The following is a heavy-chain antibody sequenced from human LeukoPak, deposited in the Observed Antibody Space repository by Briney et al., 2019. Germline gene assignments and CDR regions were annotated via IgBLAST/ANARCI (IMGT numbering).Heavy chain of an antibody. J-gene: IGHJ4*02. CDR3: ARLGIAVAHPNFDY. CDR2: IYYSGST. V-gene: IGHV4-31*03. D-gene: IGHD6-19*01. Sequence: SQTLSLTCTVSGGSISSGGYYWSWIRQHPGKGLEWIGYIYYSGSTYYNPSLKSRVTISVDTSKNQFSLKLNSMTAADTAVYYCARLGIAVAHPNFDYWGQGTLVTVSS. CDR1: GGSISSGGYY.